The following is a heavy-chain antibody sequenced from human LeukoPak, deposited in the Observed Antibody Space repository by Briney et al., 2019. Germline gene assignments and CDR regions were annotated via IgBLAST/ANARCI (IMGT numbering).Heavy chain of an antibody. D-gene: IGHD2-21*01. J-gene: IGHJ3*02. CDR2: IYHSGST. CDR1: GYSISSGYY. CDR3: ARDCGGDCFYAFDI. Sequence: SETLSLTCTVSGYSISSGYYWGWIRQPPGKGLEWIGSIYHSGSTYYNPSLKSRVTISVDTSKNQFSLKLSSVTAADTAVYYCARDCGGDCFYAFDIWGQGTMVTVSS. V-gene: IGHV4-38-2*02.